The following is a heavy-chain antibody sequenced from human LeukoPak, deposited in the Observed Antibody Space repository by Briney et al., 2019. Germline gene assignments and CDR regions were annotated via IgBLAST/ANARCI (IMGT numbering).Heavy chain of an antibody. CDR3: ARGGSSSGRIDY. CDR1: GGSISSYD. J-gene: IGHJ4*02. CDR2: IYYSGST. D-gene: IGHD6-6*01. V-gene: IGHV4-59*01. Sequence: SETLSLTCTVSGGSISSYDWSWIRQPPGKGLEWIGYIYYSGSTNYNPSPKSRVTISVDTSKNQFSLKLSSVTAADTAVYYCARGGSSSGRIDYWGQGTLVTVSS.